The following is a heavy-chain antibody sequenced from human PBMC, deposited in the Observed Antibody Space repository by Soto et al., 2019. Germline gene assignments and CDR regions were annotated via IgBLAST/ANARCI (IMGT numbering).Heavy chain of an antibody. J-gene: IGHJ6*02. Sequence: GGSLRLSCAASGFTFSSYAMGWVRQAPGKGLEWVSAISGSGGSTYYADSVKGRFTISRDNAKNSLYLQMNSLRAEDTAVYYCARVLAAAERASYYYGMDVWGQGTTVTVSS. D-gene: IGHD6-13*01. CDR1: GFTFSSYA. CDR2: ISGSGGST. CDR3: ARVLAAAERASYYYGMDV. V-gene: IGHV3-23*01.